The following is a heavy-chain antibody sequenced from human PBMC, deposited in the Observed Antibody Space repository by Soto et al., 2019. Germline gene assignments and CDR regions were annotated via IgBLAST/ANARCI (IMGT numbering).Heavy chain of an antibody. Sequence: QVQLQESGPGLVKPSETLSLTCRVSGGSMSGYYWSWILQAPGKGLEWIGYVYYTGSTTYNPSLQSRVTISVDTSNKQLSLSLRLATAADTAVYFCARSIAVPSSHIDQWGQGIRVTVSS. J-gene: IGHJ4*02. CDR3: ARSIAVPSSHIDQ. D-gene: IGHD6-6*01. V-gene: IGHV4-59*01. CDR2: VYYTGST. CDR1: GGSMSGYY.